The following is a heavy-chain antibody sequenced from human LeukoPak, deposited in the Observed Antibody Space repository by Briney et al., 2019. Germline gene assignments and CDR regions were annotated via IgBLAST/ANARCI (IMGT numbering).Heavy chain of an antibody. CDR1: GFTFSSYS. V-gene: IGHV3-21*01. CDR3: ARGAAGYVGASSFDC. J-gene: IGHJ4*01. Sequence: GGSVRLSCAASGFTFSSYSMNWVRQAPGKGLEWVSSISSSTTYISYADSVKGRFTISRDNAKNSLYLQMNSLRAEDTAVYYCARGAAGYVGASSFDCWGHGILVSVSS. D-gene: IGHD1-26*01. CDR2: ISSSTTYI.